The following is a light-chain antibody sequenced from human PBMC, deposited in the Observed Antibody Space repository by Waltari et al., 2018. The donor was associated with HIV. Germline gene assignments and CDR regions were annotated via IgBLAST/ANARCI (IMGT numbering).Light chain of an antibody. V-gene: IGLV3-21*04. CDR2: YDN. CDR3: QVWDSNSAHMI. Sequence: SYVVTQTPSMSVAPGQTAGITCGGANIGSNSVHWYQQKPGQAPVLVIYYDNARPSGIPERFSGSSSGNTATLTINRVEAGDEADYYCQVWDSNSAHMIFGGGTKLTVL. CDR1: NIGSNS. J-gene: IGLJ2*01.